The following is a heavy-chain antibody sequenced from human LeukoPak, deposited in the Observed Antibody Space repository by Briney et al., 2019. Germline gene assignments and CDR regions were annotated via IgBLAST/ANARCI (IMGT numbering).Heavy chain of an antibody. Sequence: GGSLRLSCAATGFVFSNNWMYWVRQAPGRGLVWVSRINSDGRSIGYADFVKGRFTISRDNAKNTLYLQMNSLRVEDTAVYYCASPSLYDIFSFDYWGQGTLVTVSS. CDR2: INSDGRSI. CDR3: ASPSLYDIFSFDY. CDR1: GFVFSNNW. V-gene: IGHV3-74*01. J-gene: IGHJ4*02. D-gene: IGHD3-9*01.